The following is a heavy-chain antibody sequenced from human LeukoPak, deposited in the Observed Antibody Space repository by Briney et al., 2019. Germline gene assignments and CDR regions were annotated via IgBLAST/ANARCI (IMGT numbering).Heavy chain of an antibody. CDR1: GFTFSNWA. CDR2: ISYDGSNK. V-gene: IGHV3-30-3*01. CDR3: ARDDCSGGSCYILID. J-gene: IGHJ4*02. Sequence: GGSLRLSCAASGFTFSNWAMSWVRQAPGKGLEWVAVISYDGSNKYYADSVKGRFTISRDNSKNTLYLQMNSLRAEDTAVYYCARDDCSGGSCYILIDWGQGTLVTVSS. D-gene: IGHD2-15*01.